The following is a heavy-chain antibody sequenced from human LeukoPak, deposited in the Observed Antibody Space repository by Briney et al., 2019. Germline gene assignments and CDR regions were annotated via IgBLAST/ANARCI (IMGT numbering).Heavy chain of an antibody. Sequence: SETLSLTCTVSGGSISSYYWSWIRQPPGKGLEWIGYIYYSGSTNYNPSLKSRVTISVDTSKNQFSLKLSSVTAADTDVYYCARDLGLDGYTSYYFDYWGQGTLVTVSS. D-gene: IGHD5-24*01. V-gene: IGHV4-59*01. CDR3: ARDLGLDGYTSYYFDY. CDR1: GGSISSYY. CDR2: IYYSGST. J-gene: IGHJ4*02.